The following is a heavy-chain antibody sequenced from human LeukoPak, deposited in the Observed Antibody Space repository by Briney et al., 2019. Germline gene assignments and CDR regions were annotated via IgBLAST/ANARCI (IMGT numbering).Heavy chain of an antibody. CDR3: ARTYYDFWSGNGLGAFDI. Sequence: PSETLSLTCTVSGGSISSCSYYWGWIRQPPGKGLEWIGSIYYSGSTYYNPSLKSRVTISVDTSKNQFSLKLSSVTAADTAVYYCARTYYDFWSGNGLGAFDIWGQGTMVTVSS. CDR2: IYYSGST. CDR1: GGSISSCSYY. J-gene: IGHJ3*02. D-gene: IGHD3-3*01. V-gene: IGHV4-39*01.